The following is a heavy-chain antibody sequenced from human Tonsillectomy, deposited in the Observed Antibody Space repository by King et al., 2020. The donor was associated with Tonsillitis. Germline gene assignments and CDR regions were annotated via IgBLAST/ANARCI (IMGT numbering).Heavy chain of an antibody. J-gene: IGHJ4*02. CDR3: ARDNGNVITLDS. CDR1: GGSISSSNW. Sequence: QLQESGPGLVKPSGTLSLTCAVSGGSISSSNWWSWVRQPPGKGLEWLGEIYHSGSTNYNPSLKSRLTIPVDKPKNQFSLKLNSVTAADTAVYYCARDNGNVITLDSWGQGTLVTVSS. CDR2: IYHSGST. V-gene: IGHV4-4*02. D-gene: IGHD1-14*01.